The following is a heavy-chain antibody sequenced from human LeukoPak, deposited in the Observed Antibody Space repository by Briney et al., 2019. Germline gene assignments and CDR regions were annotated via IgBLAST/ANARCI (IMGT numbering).Heavy chain of an antibody. CDR1: GGSFSGYY. J-gene: IGHJ4*02. CDR3: AIYYYDSSGYYLFDY. D-gene: IGHD3-22*01. V-gene: IGHV4-34*01. Sequence: KPSETLSLTCAVYGGSFSGYYWSWIRQPPGKGLGWIGEINHSGSTNYNPSLKSRVTISVDTSKNQFSLKLSSVTAADTAVYYCAIYYYDSSGYYLFDYWGQGTLVTVSS. CDR2: INHSGST.